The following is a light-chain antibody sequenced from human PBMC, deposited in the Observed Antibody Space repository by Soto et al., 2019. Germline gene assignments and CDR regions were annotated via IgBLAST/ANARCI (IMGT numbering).Light chain of an antibody. Sequence: EIVLTQSPGTLSLSPWGRATLSCRASQSVSSSYLAWYQQKPGQPPTLLIYDASTRATGIPDRFSGSGSGTDFTLTISRLEPEDFAVYYCQEHASIFGQGTRLEIK. CDR2: DAS. V-gene: IGKV3-20*01. CDR1: QSVSSSY. CDR3: QEHASI. J-gene: IGKJ5*01.